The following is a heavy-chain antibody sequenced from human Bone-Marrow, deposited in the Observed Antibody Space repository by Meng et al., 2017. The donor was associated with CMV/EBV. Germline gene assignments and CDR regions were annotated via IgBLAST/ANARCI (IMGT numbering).Heavy chain of an antibody. D-gene: IGHD6-19*01. CDR2: INPNDDT. CDR1: GYTVTDYY. J-gene: IGHJ4*02. Sequence: QGQRLQSGAEVKKPGASVKVSCKASGYTVTDYYIHWVRQAPGQWLEWMGWINPNDDTNYAQNFQGRVTMTRDMSINTVYMELSRLTSDDTAVYYCARSSGWSRFDYWGLGTLVTVSS. CDR3: ARSSGWSRFDY. V-gene: IGHV1-2*02.